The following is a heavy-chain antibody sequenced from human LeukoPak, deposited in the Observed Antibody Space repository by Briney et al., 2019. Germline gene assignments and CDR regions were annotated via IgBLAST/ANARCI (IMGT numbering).Heavy chain of an antibody. V-gene: IGHV3-64*05. CDR3: VKGHLEVVVITSLDV. CDR2: ISINGGST. J-gene: IGHJ6*02. CDR1: GFTFSRYA. Sequence: GGSLRLSCSASGFTFSRYAMHWVRQAPGKGLEYVSSISINGGSTYYADSVKGRFTISRDNSKNTLYVQMSSRRAEDTAVYYCVKGHLEVVVITSLDVWGQGTTVTVSS. D-gene: IGHD3-22*01.